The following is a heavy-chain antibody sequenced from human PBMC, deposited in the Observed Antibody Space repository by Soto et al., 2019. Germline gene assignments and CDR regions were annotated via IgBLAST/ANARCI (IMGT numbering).Heavy chain of an antibody. CDR3: ARHRGPAPVY. CDR2: LFYGGTT. V-gene: IGHV4-39*01. Sequence: SETLSLTCTVSGGSISGYYWTWIRQPPGKGLEWVGSLFYGGTTDYNPSLKSRLTMSLDTSKNHFSLKLRSVTAADTAVYYCARHRGPAPVYWGQGTLVTSPQ. CDR1: GGSISGYY. D-gene: IGHD3-10*01. J-gene: IGHJ4*02.